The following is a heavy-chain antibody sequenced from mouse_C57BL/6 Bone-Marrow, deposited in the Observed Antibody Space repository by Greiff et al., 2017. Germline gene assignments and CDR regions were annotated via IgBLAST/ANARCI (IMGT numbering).Heavy chain of an antibody. CDR1: GYTFTSYW. Sequence: QVQLQQPGAELVKPGASVKLSCKASGYTFTSYWMQWVKQRPGQGLEWIGEIDPSDSYTNYNQKFKGKATLTADTSSSTAYMQLSSLTSEDSAVYYCAREDGNSFAYWGQGTLVTVSA. CDR3: AREDGNSFAY. D-gene: IGHD2-1*01. CDR2: IDPSDSYT. J-gene: IGHJ3*01. V-gene: IGHV1-50*01.